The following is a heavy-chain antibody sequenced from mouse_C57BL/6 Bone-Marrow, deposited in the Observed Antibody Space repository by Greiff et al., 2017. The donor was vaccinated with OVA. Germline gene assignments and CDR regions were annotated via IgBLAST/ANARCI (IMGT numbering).Heavy chain of an antibody. CDR2: IRNKANGYTT. Sequence: DVKLVESGGGLVQPGGSLSLSCAASGFTFTDYYMSWVRQPPGKALEWLGFIRNKANGYTTKYSASVKGRFTISRDNSQSILYLQMNALRAEDSATYYCARFYYDYWFAYWGQGTLVTVSA. CDR3: ARFYYDYWFAY. V-gene: IGHV7-3*01. CDR1: GFTFTDYY. J-gene: IGHJ3*01. D-gene: IGHD2-4*01.